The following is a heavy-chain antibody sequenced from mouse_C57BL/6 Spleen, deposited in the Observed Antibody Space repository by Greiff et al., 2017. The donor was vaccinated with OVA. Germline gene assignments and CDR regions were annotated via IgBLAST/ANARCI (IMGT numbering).Heavy chain of an antibody. V-gene: IGHV1-81*01. CDR2: IYPRSGNT. J-gene: IGHJ1*03. D-gene: IGHD4-1*02. CDR3: ARLSTGTDWYFDV. CDR1: GYTFTSYG. Sequence: LVESGAELARPGASVKLSCKASGYTFTSYGISWVRQRTGQGLEWIGEIYPRSGNTYYNEKFKGKATLTADKSSSTAYMELRSLTSEDSAVYFCARLSTGTDWYFDVWGTGTTVTVSS.